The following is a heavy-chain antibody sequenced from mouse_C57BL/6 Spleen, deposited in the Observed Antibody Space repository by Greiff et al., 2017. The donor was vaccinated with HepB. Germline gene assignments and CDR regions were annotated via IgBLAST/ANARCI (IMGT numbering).Heavy chain of an antibody. Sequence: QVQLQQSGPELVKPGASVKISCKASGYAFSSSWMNWVKQSPGKGLEWIGRIYPGDGDTNYNGKFKGKATLTADKSSSTAYMQLSSLTSEDSAVYFCANYFDYWGQGTTLTVSS. CDR1: GYAFSSSW. V-gene: IGHV1-82*01. J-gene: IGHJ2*01. CDR2: IYPGDGDT. CDR3: ANYFDY.